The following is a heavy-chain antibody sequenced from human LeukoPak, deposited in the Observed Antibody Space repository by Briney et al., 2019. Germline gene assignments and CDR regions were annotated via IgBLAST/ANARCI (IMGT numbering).Heavy chain of an antibody. CDR1: GFTFSSYG. D-gene: IGHD3-9*01. CDR2: ISYDGSNK. CDR3: ARAMAEYFDWLLVDY. J-gene: IGHJ4*02. V-gene: IGHV3-30*19. Sequence: GGSLRLSCAASGFTFSSYGVHWVRQAPGKGLEWVAVISYDGSNKYYADSVKGRFTISRDNSKNTLYLQMNSLRAEDTAVYYCARAMAEYFDWLLVDYWGQGTLVTVSS.